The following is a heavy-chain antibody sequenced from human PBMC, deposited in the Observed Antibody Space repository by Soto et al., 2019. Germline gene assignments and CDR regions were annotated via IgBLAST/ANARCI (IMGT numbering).Heavy chain of an antibody. CDR3: AKALLLWFGESDAFDI. CDR1: GFTFSSYA. CDR2: ISGSGGST. D-gene: IGHD3-10*01. V-gene: IGHV3-23*01. Sequence: GGSLRLSCAASGFTFSSYAMSWVRQAPGKGLEWVSAISGSGGSTYYADSVKGRFTISRDNSKSTLYLQMNSLRAEDTAVYYCAKALLLWFGESDAFDIWGQGTMVTVSS. J-gene: IGHJ3*02.